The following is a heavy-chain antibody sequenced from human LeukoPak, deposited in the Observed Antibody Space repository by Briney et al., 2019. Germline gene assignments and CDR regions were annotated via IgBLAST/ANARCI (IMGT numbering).Heavy chain of an antibody. Sequence: PSETLSLTRAVYGGSFSGYYWSWIRQPPGKGLEWIGEINHSGSTNYNPSLKSRVTISVDTSKNQFSLKLSSVTAADTAVYYCARVGWDYDSNHWGQRTLVTVSS. CDR3: ARVGWDYDSNH. D-gene: IGHD3-22*01. V-gene: IGHV4-34*01. CDR2: INHSGST. J-gene: IGHJ5*02. CDR1: GGSFSGYY.